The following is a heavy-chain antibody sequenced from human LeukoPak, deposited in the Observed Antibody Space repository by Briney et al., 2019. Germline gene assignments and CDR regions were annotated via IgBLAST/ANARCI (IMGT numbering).Heavy chain of an antibody. Sequence: GASVKVSCTASGYTFSDYGITWVRQAPGQGLEWMGWTNVHNGNINYAQKFQGRISMTTDTSTTTAFMELRSLRSDDTAVYYCARGIEGYDVLTGYYPWGQGTLVTVSS. V-gene: IGHV1-18*01. J-gene: IGHJ5*02. D-gene: IGHD3-9*01. CDR3: ARGIEGYDVLTGYYP. CDR2: TNVHNGNI. CDR1: GYTFSDYG.